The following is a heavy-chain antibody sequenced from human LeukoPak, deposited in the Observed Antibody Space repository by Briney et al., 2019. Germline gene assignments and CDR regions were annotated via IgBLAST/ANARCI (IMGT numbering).Heavy chain of an antibody. J-gene: IGHJ4*02. V-gene: IGHV4-30-2*01. CDR3: ARYTNGGQLAFDY. CDR2: IYHSGST. Sequence: SQTLSLTCTVSGGSISSGGYYWSWIRQPPGKGLEWIGYIYHSGSTYYNPSLKSRVTISVDRSKNQFSLKLSSVTAADTAVYYCARYTNGGQLAFDYWGQGTLVTVSS. D-gene: IGHD2-8*01. CDR1: GGSISSGGYY.